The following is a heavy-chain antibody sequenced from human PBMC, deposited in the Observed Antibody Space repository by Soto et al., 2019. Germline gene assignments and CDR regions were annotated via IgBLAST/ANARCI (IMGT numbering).Heavy chain of an antibody. CDR1: GYTFTSYA. CDR3: ARGVTSGSFPPFAL. D-gene: IGHD1-26*01. CDR2: INAGNGNT. Sequence: ASVKVSCKASGYTFTSYAIHWVRQAPGQRLEWMGWINAGNGNTKYSQKFQGRVTITRDTSASTAYMELSSLRSEDTAVYYCARGVTSGSFPPFALWGQGTLVTVSS. V-gene: IGHV1-3*01. J-gene: IGHJ4*02.